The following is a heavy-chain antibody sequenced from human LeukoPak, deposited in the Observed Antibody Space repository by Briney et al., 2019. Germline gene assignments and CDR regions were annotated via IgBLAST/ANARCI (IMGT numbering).Heavy chain of an antibody. V-gene: IGHV3-23*01. CDR1: GFTFSSYA. D-gene: IGHD2-2*01. J-gene: IGHJ4*02. CDR2: ISGSGGST. CDR3: AKGGQGVVPAAIAY. Sequence: GGSLRLSCAASGFTFSSYAMSWVRQAPGKGLEWVSAISGSGGSTYYADSVKGRFNISRDNSKNTLYLQMNSLRAEDTAVYYCAKGGQGVVPAAIAYWGQGTLVTVSS.